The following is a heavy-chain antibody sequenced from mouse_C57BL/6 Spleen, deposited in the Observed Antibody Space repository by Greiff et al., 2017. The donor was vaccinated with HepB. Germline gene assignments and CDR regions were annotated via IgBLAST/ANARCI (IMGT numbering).Heavy chain of an antibody. J-gene: IGHJ1*03. D-gene: IGHD1-1*01. CDR3: ARDNYGSRYWYFDV. CDR1: GFSLTSYG. Sequence: VQLKESGPGLVAPSQSLSITCTVSGFSLTSYGVHWVRQPPGKGLEWLVVIWSDGSTTYNSALKSRLSISKDNSKSQVFLKMNSLQTDDTAMYYCARDNYGSRYWYFDVWGTGTTVTVSS. V-gene: IGHV2-6*03. CDR2: IWSDGST.